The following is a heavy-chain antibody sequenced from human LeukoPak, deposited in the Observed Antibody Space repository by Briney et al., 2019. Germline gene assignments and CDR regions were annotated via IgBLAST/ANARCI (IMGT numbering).Heavy chain of an antibody. CDR1: GFTFRSYT. Sequence: GGXLRLSCAASGFTFRSYTMNWVRQAPGKGLEGVSSISSSSSYIYYADSVKGRFTISRDNANNSLYLQMHSLRAEDTAVYYCARSLSTTVTTAFNIWGQGTMVTVSS. D-gene: IGHD4-17*01. CDR3: ARSLSTTVTTAFNI. V-gene: IGHV3-21*01. CDR2: ISSSSSYI. J-gene: IGHJ3*02.